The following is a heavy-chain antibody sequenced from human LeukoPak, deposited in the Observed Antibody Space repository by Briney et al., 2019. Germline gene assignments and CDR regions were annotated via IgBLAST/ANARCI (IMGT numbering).Heavy chain of an antibody. D-gene: IGHD3-9*01. CDR1: GFTVSSNY. V-gene: IGHV3-53*01. CDR3: ARAKSSKLRYFDSSPYYFDY. J-gene: IGHJ4*02. CDR2: IYSGGST. Sequence: GGSLRLSCAASGFTVSSNYMSWVRQAPGKGLEWVSVIYSGGSTYYADSVKGRFTISRDNSKNTLYLQMNSLRAEDTAVYYCARAKSSKLRYFDSSPYYFDYWGQGTLVTVSS.